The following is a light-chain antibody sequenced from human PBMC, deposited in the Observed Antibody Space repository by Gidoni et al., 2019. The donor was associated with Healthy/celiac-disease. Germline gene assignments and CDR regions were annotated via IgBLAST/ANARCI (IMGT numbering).Light chain of an antibody. CDR1: SSDVGGYNY. CDR3: SSYTSSSTV. CDR2: EVS. J-gene: IGLJ2*01. Sequence: QSALTQPASVSGSPGQSITISCTGTSSDVGGYNYVSWYQQHPGKAPKLMSYEVSNRPSGVSNRFSGSKSGNTASLTISGLQAEDDADYYCSSYTSSSTVFGGGTKLTVL. V-gene: IGLV2-14*01.